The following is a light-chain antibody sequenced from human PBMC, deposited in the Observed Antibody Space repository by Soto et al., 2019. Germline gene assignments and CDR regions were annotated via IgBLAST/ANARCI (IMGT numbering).Light chain of an antibody. CDR3: QQRYNWPPLT. J-gene: IGKJ4*01. CDR1: QTVGSF. V-gene: IGKV3-11*01. Sequence: EIVLTQSPATLSLSPGERATLSCRASQTVGSFLAWYQHKPGQAPRLLIYNTSKRANGIPARFSGSGSGTEFTLTISSLEPEDFAVYYCQQRYNWPPLTFGGGTKVEMK. CDR2: NTS.